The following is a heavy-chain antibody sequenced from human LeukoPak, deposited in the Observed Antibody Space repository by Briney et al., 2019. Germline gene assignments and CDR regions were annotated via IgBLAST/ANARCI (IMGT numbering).Heavy chain of an antibody. Sequence: PGGSLRLSCAASGFTFSSYNMNSVRQAPGKGLEWVANIKQDGSEKYYVDSVKGRVTISTDNAKNSPYLQMNSLRAEDTAVYYCARVHSSGWYYFDSWGQGTLVTVSP. D-gene: IGHD6-19*01. CDR3: ARVHSSGWYYFDS. CDR1: GFTFSSYN. CDR2: IKQDGSEK. V-gene: IGHV3-7*01. J-gene: IGHJ4*02.